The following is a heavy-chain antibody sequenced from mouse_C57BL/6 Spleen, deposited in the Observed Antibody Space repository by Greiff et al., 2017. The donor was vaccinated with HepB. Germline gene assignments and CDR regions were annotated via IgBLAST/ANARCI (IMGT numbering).Heavy chain of an antibody. CDR1: GYTFTSYG. D-gene: IGHD1-1*01. Sequence: VQRVESGAELARPGASVKLSCKASGYTFTSYGISWVKQRTGQGLEWIGEIYPRSGNTYYNEKFKGKATLTADKSSSTAYMELRSLTSEDSAVYFCARGRLYGSSPPGFAYWGQGTLVTVSA. CDR3: ARGRLYGSSPPGFAY. J-gene: IGHJ3*01. V-gene: IGHV1-81*01. CDR2: IYPRSGNT.